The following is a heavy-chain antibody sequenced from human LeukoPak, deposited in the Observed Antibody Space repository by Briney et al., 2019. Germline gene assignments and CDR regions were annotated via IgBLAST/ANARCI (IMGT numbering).Heavy chain of an antibody. CDR3: ARPVSTYYDFWSGYSN. CDR1: GYMFTSYY. CDR2: INPSGGST. J-gene: IGHJ4*02. V-gene: IGHV1-46*01. Sequence: GASVKVSCKASGYMFTSYYMHWVRQAPGQGLEWMGIINPSGGSTSYAQKFQGRVTMTRDTSMSTVYMELSSLRSEDTAVYYCARPVSTYYDFWSGYSNWGQGTLVTVSS. D-gene: IGHD3-3*01.